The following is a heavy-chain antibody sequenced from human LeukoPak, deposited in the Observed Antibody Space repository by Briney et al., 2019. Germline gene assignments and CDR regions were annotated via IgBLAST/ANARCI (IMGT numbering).Heavy chain of an antibody. J-gene: IGHJ4*02. V-gene: IGHV1-2*02. Sequence: ASVKVSCKASGYTFTGYYMHWVRQAPGHGLEWMGWINPDSGGTNYAQKFQGRVTMTRDTSISTAYMELSRLRSDDTAVYYCARGAVVVAAIAHLDYWGQGTLVTVSS. D-gene: IGHD2-15*01. CDR3: ARGAVVVAAIAHLDY. CDR2: INPDSGGT. CDR1: GYTFTGYY.